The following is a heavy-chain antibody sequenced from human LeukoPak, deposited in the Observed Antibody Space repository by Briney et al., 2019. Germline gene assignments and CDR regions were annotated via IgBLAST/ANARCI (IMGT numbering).Heavy chain of an antibody. V-gene: IGHV1-69*13. CDR1: GGTFSSYA. CDR2: IIPIFGTA. J-gene: IGHJ3*02. CDR3: ARETGQDIVVVAGAFDI. D-gene: IGHD2-2*01. Sequence: ASVKVSCKASGGTFSSYAISWVRQAPGQGLEWMGGIIPIFGTANYAQKFQGRVTITADESTSTAYMELSSLRSEDTAVYYCARETGQDIVVVAGAFDIWGQGTMVTVSS.